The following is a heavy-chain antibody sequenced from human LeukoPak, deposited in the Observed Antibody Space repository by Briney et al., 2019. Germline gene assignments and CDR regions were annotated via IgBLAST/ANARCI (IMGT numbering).Heavy chain of an antibody. CDR2: ISGNGHQT. J-gene: IGHJ4*02. CDR3: AKDANYYDSSGYLIPFDY. Sequence: GGSLRLSCSATGFAFSRFAMTWVRQLPGKGLDWVSSISGNGHQTYYGDSVKGHFSVSRDNSKNILYLQMDSLRADDSALYYCAKDANYYDSSGYLIPFDYWGQGTLVTVSS. D-gene: IGHD3-22*01. CDR1: GFAFSRFA. V-gene: IGHV3-23*01.